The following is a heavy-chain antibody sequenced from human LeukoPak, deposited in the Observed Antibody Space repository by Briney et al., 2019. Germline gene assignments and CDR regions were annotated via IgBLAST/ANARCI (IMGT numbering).Heavy chain of an antibody. CDR1: GGSFSGYY. CDR3: ARGARNYYDSSGYYPPTRWFDP. J-gene: IGHJ5*02. Sequence: SETLSLTCAVYGGSFSGYYWSWIRQPPGKGLEWIGEINHSGSTNYNPSLKRRVTISVDTSKNQFSLKLSSVTAADTAVYYCARGARNYYDSSGYYPPTRWFDPWGQGTLVTVSS. D-gene: IGHD3-22*01. CDR2: INHSGST. V-gene: IGHV4-34*01.